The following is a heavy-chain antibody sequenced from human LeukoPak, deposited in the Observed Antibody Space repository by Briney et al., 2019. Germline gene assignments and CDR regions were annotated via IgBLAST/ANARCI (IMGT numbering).Heavy chain of an antibody. V-gene: IGHV1-69*02. D-gene: IGHD3-22*01. Sequence: SVKVSCEASGGTFSSYTISWVRQAPGQGLEWMGRIIPILGIANYAQKFQGRVTITADKSTSTAYMELSSLRSEDTAVYYCASLDYYDSSGSRFFDYWGQGTLVTVSS. J-gene: IGHJ4*02. CDR3: ASLDYYDSSGSRFFDY. CDR2: IIPILGIA. CDR1: GGTFSSYT.